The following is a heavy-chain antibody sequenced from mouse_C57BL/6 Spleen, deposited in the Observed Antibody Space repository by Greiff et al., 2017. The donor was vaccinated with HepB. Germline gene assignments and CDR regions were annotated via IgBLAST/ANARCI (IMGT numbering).Heavy chain of an antibody. Sequence: EVNVVESGGGLVQPGGSLKLSCAASGFTFSDYYMYWVRQTPEKRLEWVAYISNGGGSTYYPDTVKGRFTISRDNAKNTLYLQMSRLKSEDTAMYYCARWGGDYEVFDYWGQGTTLTVSS. CDR3: ARWGGDYEVFDY. D-gene: IGHD2-4*01. V-gene: IGHV5-12*01. J-gene: IGHJ2*01. CDR1: GFTFSDYY. CDR2: ISNGGGST.